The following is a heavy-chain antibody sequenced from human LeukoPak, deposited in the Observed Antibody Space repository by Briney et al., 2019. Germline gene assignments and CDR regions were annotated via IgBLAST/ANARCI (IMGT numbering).Heavy chain of an antibody. CDR1: GFTFSGYW. V-gene: IGHV3-74*01. Sequence: PGGSLRLSCAASGFTFSGYWMHWVRQAPGKGLVWVSRIKSDGSSTNYADSVKGRFTISRDNAKNTLYLQMNSLRVDDTAVYYCARLGYGSGSPGFAPWGQGTLVTVSS. J-gene: IGHJ5*02. D-gene: IGHD3-10*01. CDR2: IKSDGSST. CDR3: ARLGYGSGSPGFAP.